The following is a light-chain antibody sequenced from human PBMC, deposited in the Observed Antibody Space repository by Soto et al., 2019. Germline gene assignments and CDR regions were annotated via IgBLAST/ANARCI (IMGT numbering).Light chain of an antibody. Sequence: EIVLTQSPGTLSLSPGERATLSCRASQSVSSNNLAWYQQRPGQAPRVVIYGASTRATGIPERFSGSGSGTDFTLTISRLEPEDFAVYYCHQYGSSRTFGQGTKVEIK. J-gene: IGKJ1*01. V-gene: IGKV3-20*01. CDR3: HQYGSSRT. CDR1: QSVSSNN. CDR2: GAS.